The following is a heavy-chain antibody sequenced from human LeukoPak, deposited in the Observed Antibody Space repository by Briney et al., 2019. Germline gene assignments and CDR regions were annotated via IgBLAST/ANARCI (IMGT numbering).Heavy chain of an antibody. J-gene: IGHJ4*02. CDR3: AKGMYYYGSGSFDY. Sequence: QPGGSLRLSCAASGFTFSSYGMGWVRQAPGKGLEWVSSTSDSGGRTYYADSVKGRFTISRDNSKNTLFVQMNSLRAEDTAVYYCAKGMYYYGSGSFDYWGQGTLVTVSS. CDR1: GFTFSSYG. CDR2: TSDSGGRT. D-gene: IGHD3-10*01. V-gene: IGHV3-23*01.